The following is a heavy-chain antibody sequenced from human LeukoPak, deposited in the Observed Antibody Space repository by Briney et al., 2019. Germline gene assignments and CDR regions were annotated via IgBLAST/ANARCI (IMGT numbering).Heavy chain of an antibody. V-gene: IGHV4-34*01. D-gene: IGHD3-3*01. CDR2: INHSGST. J-gene: IGHJ5*02. Sequence: PSETLSLTCAVYGGSFSGYYWSWIRQPPGKGLEWIGEINHSGSTNYNPSLKSRVTISVDTSKNQFSLKLSSVTAADTAVYYCARVKRRFLEWLPNWFDPWGQGTLVTVSS. CDR3: ARVKRRFLEWLPNWFDP. CDR1: GGSFSGYY.